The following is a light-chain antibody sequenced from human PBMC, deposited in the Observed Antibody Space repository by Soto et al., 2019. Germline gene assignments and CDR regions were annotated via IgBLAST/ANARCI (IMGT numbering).Light chain of an antibody. CDR1: QSISNY. J-gene: IGKJ1*01. Sequence: DIQMTQSPSSLSQSVGDRVTITCRPSQSISNYVNWYQQKPGKAPKLLIYAASSLQSGVPSRFSGSGSGTDFTLTISSLQPEDFATYYCQQSYSTPRTFGQGTKVEIK. CDR3: QQSYSTPRT. V-gene: IGKV1-39*01. CDR2: AAS.